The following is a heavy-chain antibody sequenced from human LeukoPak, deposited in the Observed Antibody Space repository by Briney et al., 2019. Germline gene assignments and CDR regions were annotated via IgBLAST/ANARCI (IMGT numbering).Heavy chain of an antibody. CDR3: AKHRSSRGYFDY. CDR2: ISGSGGST. Sequence: PGGSLRLSCAASGFTFSSYAMSWVRQAPGKGPEWVSAISGSGGSTYYADSVKGRFTISRDNSKNTLYLQMNSLRAEDTAVYYCAKHRSSRGYFDYWGQGTLVTVSS. D-gene: IGHD2-2*01. V-gene: IGHV3-23*01. CDR1: GFTFSSYA. J-gene: IGHJ4*02.